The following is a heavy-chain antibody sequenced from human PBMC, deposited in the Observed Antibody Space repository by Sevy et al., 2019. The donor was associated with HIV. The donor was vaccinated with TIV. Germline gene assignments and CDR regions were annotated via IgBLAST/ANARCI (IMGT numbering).Heavy chain of an antibody. CDR3: VKVWSSSGWLNYYHYYMDV. CDR1: GFTFSSYG. Sequence: GGSLRLSCAASGFTFSSYGMHWVRQAPGEGLEWVAVIWYDGSNKYYADSVKGRFTISRDNSKNTLYLQMNSLRAEDMAVYYCVKVWSSSGWLNYYHYYMDVWGKGTTVTVSS. D-gene: IGHD6-19*01. CDR2: IWYDGSNK. J-gene: IGHJ6*03. V-gene: IGHV3-33*06.